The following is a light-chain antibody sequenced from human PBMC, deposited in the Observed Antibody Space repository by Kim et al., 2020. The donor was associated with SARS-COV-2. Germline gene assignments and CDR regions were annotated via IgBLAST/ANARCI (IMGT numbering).Light chain of an antibody. CDR3: CSYTSSTTLV. CDR1: TNDIYNYNY. J-gene: IGLJ2*01. Sequence: GQSITISCTGTTNDIYNYNYVSWYQQHPGKAPKLMIYDVSSRPSGVSHRFSGSKSGNTASLTISGLQAEDDADYYCCSYTSSTTLVFGGGTQLTVL. CDR2: DVS. V-gene: IGLV2-14*03.